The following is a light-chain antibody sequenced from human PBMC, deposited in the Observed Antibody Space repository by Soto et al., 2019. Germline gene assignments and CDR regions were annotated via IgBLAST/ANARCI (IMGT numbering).Light chain of an antibody. CDR3: QQRSDWRFI. V-gene: IGKV3-11*01. Sequence: EIMLTQSPATLSLSPGERATLSCRASQSVSNFLAWYQQKPGQGPRLLIYDASHRATGIPARFSGSGSGTDFTLTISSLEPEDFAVYYCQQRSDWRFIFGPGTKVDIK. CDR2: DAS. J-gene: IGKJ3*01. CDR1: QSVSNF.